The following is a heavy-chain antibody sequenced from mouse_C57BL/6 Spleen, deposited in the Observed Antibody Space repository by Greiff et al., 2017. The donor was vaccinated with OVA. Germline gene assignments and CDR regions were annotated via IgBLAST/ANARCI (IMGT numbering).Heavy chain of an antibody. CDR2: FYPGSGRL. J-gene: IGHJ2*01. CDR3: ARHEGELRSYFDY. CDR1: GYTFTEYT. Sequence: VKLQESGAELVKPGASVQLSCKASGYTFTEYTIHCVKQRSGQGLEWIGWFYPGSGRLRYNEKFKDKATLTADKSSSTFNMGLRRLTSEYAAVYFCARHEGELRSYFDYWGQGTTLTVSS. V-gene: IGHV1-62-2*01. D-gene: IGHD1-1*01.